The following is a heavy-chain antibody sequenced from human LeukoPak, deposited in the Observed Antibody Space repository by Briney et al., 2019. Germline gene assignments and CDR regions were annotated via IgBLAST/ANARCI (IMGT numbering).Heavy chain of an antibody. CDR2: IYYSGTT. Sequence: SETLSLTCTVSGDSVTSISSYYWNWVRQPPGKGLEWIGLIYYSGTTNYNSSLRSRVTISLDTSKNQFSLKLTSVTAADTAVYYCARQFDPWGQGTLVTVSS. V-gene: IGHV4-59*08. J-gene: IGHJ5*02. CDR1: GDSVTSISSYY. CDR3: ARQFDP.